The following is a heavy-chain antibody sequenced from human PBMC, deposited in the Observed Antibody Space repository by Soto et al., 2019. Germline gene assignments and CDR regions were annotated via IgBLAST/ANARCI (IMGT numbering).Heavy chain of an antibody. V-gene: IGHV4-59*01. J-gene: IGHJ4*02. CDR2: IYHSGST. CDR1: GGSIRSYY. CDR3: ACRDY. Sequence: QVQLQESGPGLVKPSETLSLTCTVSGGSIRSYYWSWIRQPPGKGLEWIGYIYHSGSTNYNPSLTSRVTISVDTSKNQFSLKLSSVTAADTAVYYCACRDYWGQGTLVTVSS.